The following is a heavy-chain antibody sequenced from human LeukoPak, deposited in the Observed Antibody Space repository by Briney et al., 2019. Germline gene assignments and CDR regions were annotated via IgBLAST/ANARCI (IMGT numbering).Heavy chain of an antibody. Sequence: GGPLRLSCAASGFTFSSYWMSWVRQAPGKGLEWVANIKQDGSEKYYVDSVKGRFTISRDNAKNSLYQQMNSLRAEDTAVYYCANGPHYNILTGFYKVRSHLDYWGQGTLVTVSS. J-gene: IGHJ4*02. D-gene: IGHD3-9*01. CDR2: IKQDGSEK. V-gene: IGHV3-7*01. CDR3: ANGPHYNILTGFYKVRSHLDY. CDR1: GFTFSSYW.